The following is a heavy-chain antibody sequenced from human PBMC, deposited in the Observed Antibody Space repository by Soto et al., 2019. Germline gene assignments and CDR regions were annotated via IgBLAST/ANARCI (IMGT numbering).Heavy chain of an antibody. CDR3: ARLSSGERLNFDY. Sequence: QVQLQESGPGLVKPSQTLSLTCTVSGGSISSGGYYWSWIRQHPGKGLEWIGYIHYSGSTYYNPSLKSRVTISLDTSKNQFSLKLSSLTAADTAMYYCARLSSGERLNFDYWGQGTLVTVSS. CDR1: GGSISSGGYY. CDR2: IHYSGST. J-gene: IGHJ4*02. V-gene: IGHV4-31*03. D-gene: IGHD3-10*02.